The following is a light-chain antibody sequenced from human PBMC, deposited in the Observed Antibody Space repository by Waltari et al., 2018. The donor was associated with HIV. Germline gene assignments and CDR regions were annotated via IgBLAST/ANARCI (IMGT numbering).Light chain of an antibody. CDR1: SSNIGRNY. J-gene: IGLJ3*02. V-gene: IGLV1-47*02. CDR2: SNN. CDR3: AAWDDRLSGWV. Sequence: QSVLTQPPSASGTPGQRVTISCSGSSSNIGRNYVDWYQQLPRTAPKLLIHSNNHRPSGVPDRFSGSKSGTSVSLAISGLRSEDEADYYCAAWDDRLSGWVFGGGTKLTV.